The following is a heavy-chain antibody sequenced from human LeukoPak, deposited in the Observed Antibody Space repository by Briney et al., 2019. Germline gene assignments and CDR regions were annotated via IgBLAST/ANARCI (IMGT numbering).Heavy chain of an antibody. CDR1: GFTFSSYG. Sequence: GGSLRLSCAASGFTFSSYGMHWVRQAPGKGLEWVAVISYDGSNKYYADSVKGRFTISRDNSKNTLYLQMNSLRAEDTAVYYCAKGGRFLEWLLLTPHHYGMDVWGQGTTVTVSS. V-gene: IGHV3-30*18. CDR3: AKGGRFLEWLLLTPHHYGMDV. J-gene: IGHJ6*02. D-gene: IGHD3-3*01. CDR2: ISYDGSNK.